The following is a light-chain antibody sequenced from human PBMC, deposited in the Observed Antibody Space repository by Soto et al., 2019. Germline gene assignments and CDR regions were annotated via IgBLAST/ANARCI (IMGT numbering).Light chain of an antibody. Sequence: QSALTQPASVSGSPGQSITISYTGTSSDVGGYNYVSWYQQHPGKAPKLMIYDVSNRPSGVSNRFSGSKSGNTASLTISGLQAEDEADYYCSSYTSSSKGYVFGTGTKVTVL. CDR2: DVS. CDR3: SSYTSSSKGYV. J-gene: IGLJ1*01. CDR1: SSDVGGYNY. V-gene: IGLV2-14*01.